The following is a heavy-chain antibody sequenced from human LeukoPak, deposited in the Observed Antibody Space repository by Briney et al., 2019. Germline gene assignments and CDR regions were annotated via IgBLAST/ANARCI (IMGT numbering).Heavy chain of an antibody. V-gene: IGHV3-53*01. D-gene: IGHD1-7*01. CDR2: IYSGGST. Sequence: GGSLRLSCAASGFTVSSNYMSWVRQAPGKGLEWVSVIYSGGSTYYADSVKGRFTISRDNSKKTLYLQMNSLRAEDTAVYYCAKSFLELEAYDYYMDVWGKGTTVTVSS. J-gene: IGHJ6*03. CDR3: AKSFLELEAYDYYMDV. CDR1: GFTVSSNY.